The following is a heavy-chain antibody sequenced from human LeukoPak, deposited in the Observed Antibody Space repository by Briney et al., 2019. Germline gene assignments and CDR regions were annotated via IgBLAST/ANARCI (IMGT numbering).Heavy chain of an antibody. CDR2: INADNGGT. CDR3: ARGHCTNAVCRTFDY. J-gene: IGHJ4*02. Sequence: PKASVKVSCKASGYTFTGYYIHWVRQAPGQGLEWMGWINADNGGTRYADKFQGRVTMTRDTSISPAYMELSRLTSDDTALYYCARGHCTNAVCRTFDYWGQGTLVTVSS. V-gene: IGHV1-2*07. D-gene: IGHD2-8*01. CDR1: GYTFTGYY.